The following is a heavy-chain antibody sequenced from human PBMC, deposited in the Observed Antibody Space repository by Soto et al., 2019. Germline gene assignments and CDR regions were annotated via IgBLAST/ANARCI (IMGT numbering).Heavy chain of an antibody. V-gene: IGHV3-48*01. D-gene: IGHD3-22*01. CDR1: GFTFSSYS. Sequence: GESLKISCAASGFTFSSYSMNWVRQAPGKGLEWVSYISSSSSTIYYADSVKGRFTISRDNAKNSLYLQMNSLRAEDTAVYYCARAFESSWDWGQGTLVTVSS. CDR2: ISSSSSTI. CDR3: ARAFESSWD. J-gene: IGHJ4*02.